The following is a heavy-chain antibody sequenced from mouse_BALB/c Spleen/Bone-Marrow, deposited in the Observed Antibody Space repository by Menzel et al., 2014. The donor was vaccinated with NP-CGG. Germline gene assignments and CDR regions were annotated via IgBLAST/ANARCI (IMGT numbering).Heavy chain of an antibody. D-gene: IGHD2-1*01. CDR3: AKRGNYGYFDY. CDR2: IWRGGST. V-gene: IGHV2-5-1*01. J-gene: IGHJ2*01. Sequence: QIQLQQSGPSLVQPSQSLSITCTVSGFSLTSYGVHWVRQSPGKGLEWLGLIWRGGSTDYNAAFMSRLSITKDNSKSQVFFKMNSLQADDTAIFYCAKRGNYGYFDYWGQGTTLTVSS. CDR1: GFSLTSYG.